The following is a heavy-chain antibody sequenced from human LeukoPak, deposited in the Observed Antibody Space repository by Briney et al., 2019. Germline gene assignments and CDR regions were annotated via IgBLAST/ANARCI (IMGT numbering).Heavy chain of an antibody. V-gene: IGHV1-18*01. Sequence: ASVKVSCKASGYTFTSYGISWVRQAPGQGLEWMGWISAYNGNTNYAQKLQGGVTMTTDTSTSTAYMELRSLRSDDTAVYYCARESQVPRLRGNWFDPWGQGTLVTVSS. J-gene: IGHJ5*02. D-gene: IGHD5-12*01. CDR1: GYTFTSYG. CDR3: ARESQVPRLRGNWFDP. CDR2: ISAYNGNT.